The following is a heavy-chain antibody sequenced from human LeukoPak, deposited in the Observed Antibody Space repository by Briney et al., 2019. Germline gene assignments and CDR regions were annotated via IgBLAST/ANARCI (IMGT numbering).Heavy chain of an antibody. CDR3: ARLSSRSGYYLPLNI. CDR2: IYPGDSDT. D-gene: IGHD3-22*01. V-gene: IGHV5-51*01. J-gene: IGHJ3*02. CDR1: GYSFISYW. Sequence: GESLKISCKGSGYSFISYWIGWVRQMPGKGLEWMGIIYPGDSDTRYSPSFQGQVTISADKSISTAYLQWSSLKASDTAMYYCARLSSRSGYYLPLNIWGQGTMVTVSS.